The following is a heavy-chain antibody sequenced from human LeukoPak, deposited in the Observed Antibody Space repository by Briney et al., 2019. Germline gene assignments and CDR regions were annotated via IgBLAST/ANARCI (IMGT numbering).Heavy chain of an antibody. D-gene: IGHD1-26*01. CDR2: IYYSGST. CDR3: ARKVELSDAFDI. Sequence: SETLSLTCTVSGGSISSGGYYWSWIRQHPGKGLEWIGYIYYSGSTYYNPSLKSRVTISVDTSKNQFSLKLSSVTAADTAVYYCARKVELSDAFDIWGQGTMVTVSS. V-gene: IGHV4-31*03. J-gene: IGHJ3*02. CDR1: GGSISSGGYY.